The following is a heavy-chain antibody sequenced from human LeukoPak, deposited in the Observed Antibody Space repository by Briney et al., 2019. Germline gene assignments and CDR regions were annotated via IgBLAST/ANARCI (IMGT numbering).Heavy chain of an antibody. V-gene: IGHV3-21*01. Sequence: GGSLRLSCAASGFTFSTYTMNWVRLAPGKGLECVSSISSSSSYIFYADSVKGRFTISRDNAKNSLYLQMNSLRAEDTAVYYCARDYYGDYYFDYWGRGTLVTVSS. CDR2: ISSSSSYI. D-gene: IGHD4-17*01. CDR1: GFTFSTYT. CDR3: ARDYYGDYYFDY. J-gene: IGHJ4*02.